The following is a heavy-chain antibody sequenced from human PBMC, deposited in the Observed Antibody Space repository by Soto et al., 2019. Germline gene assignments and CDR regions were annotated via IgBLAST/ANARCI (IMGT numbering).Heavy chain of an antibody. D-gene: IGHD3-22*01. CDR3: ARRRYYYDSSGYYVWFDP. J-gene: IGHJ5*02. CDR2: IYYSGST. CDR1: GGSISSSSYY. V-gene: IGHV4-39*01. Sequence: PSETLSLTCTVSGGSISSSSYYWGWIRQPPGKGFEWIGIIYYSGSTYYNPSLKSRVTISVDTSKNQFSLKLSSVTAADTAVYYCARRRYYYDSSGYYVWFDPWGQGTLVTVSS.